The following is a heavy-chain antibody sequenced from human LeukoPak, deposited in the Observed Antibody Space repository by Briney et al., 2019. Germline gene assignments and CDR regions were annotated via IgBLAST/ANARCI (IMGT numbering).Heavy chain of an antibody. Sequence: GGSLRLSCAASGFTFRNYGMSWVRQAPGKGLEWVGFIRSKAYGGTTEYAASVKGRFTISRDDSKSIAYLQMNSLKTEDTAVYYCTREMGVVPAAIRFEYYFDYWGQGTLVTVSS. CDR2: IRSKAYGGTT. CDR3: TREMGVVPAAIRFEYYFDY. CDR1: GFTFRNYG. J-gene: IGHJ4*02. V-gene: IGHV3-49*04. D-gene: IGHD2-2*02.